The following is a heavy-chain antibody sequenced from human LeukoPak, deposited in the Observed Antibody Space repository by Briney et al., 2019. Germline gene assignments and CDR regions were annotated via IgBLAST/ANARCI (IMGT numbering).Heavy chain of an antibody. CDR2: SDSVGDT. D-gene: IGHD3-10*01. CDR3: ARARDYGSGKANAFDI. J-gene: IGHJ3*02. CDR1: GFAFSTFA. V-gene: IGHV3-23*01. Sequence: GGSLRLSCAASGFAFSTFAMSWVRQAPGKGLEWVSTSDSVGDTYYVDSVKGRFTISRDNSKNTLYLQMNSLRAEDTAVYYCARARDYGSGKANAFDIWGQGTMVTVSS.